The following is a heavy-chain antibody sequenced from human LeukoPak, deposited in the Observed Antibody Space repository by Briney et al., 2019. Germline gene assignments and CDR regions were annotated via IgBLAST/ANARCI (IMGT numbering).Heavy chain of an antibody. CDR1: GDSVSRNSVG. CDR2: TYYRCKWYY. J-gene: IGHJ4*02. V-gene: IGHV6-1*01. D-gene: IGHD1-7*01. CDR3: ARSNWYSFDY. Sequence: SQTLSLTWAMSGDSVSRNSVGWHWIRQPPWRGLEWLGKTYYRCKWYYDYALSVKSLITTNTDTSKYQFSLHLNSVTPEDTAVYYCARSNWYSFDYWGQGTLVSVSS.